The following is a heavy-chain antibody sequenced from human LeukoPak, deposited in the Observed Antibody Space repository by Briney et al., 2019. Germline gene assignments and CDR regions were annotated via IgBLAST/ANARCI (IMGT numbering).Heavy chain of an antibody. V-gene: IGHV4-34*01. D-gene: IGHD5-12*01. J-gene: IGHJ4*02. CDR2: INHSGST. CDR1: GGSFSGYY. CDR3: ARAVFVYRVVATIPTWFDY. Sequence: SETLSLTCAVYGGSFSGYYWSWIRQPPGKGLEWIGEINHSGSTNYNPSLKSRVTISVDTSKNQFSLKLSSVTAADTAVYYCARAVFVYRVVATIPTWFDYWGQGTLVTVSS.